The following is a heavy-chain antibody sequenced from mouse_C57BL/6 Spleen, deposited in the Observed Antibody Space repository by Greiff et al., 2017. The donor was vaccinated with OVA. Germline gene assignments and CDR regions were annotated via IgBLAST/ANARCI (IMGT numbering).Heavy chain of an antibody. V-gene: IGHV2-2*01. CDR2: IWSGGST. Sequence: QVQLKESGPGLVQPSQSLSITCTVSGFSLTSYGVHWVRQSPGKGLEWLGVIWSGGSTDYNAAFISRLSISKDNSKGQVFFKMNSLQADDTAIYYCASYYGSSYGYYAMDYWGQGTSVTVSS. D-gene: IGHD1-1*01. J-gene: IGHJ4*01. CDR1: GFSLTSYG. CDR3: ASYYGSSYGYYAMDY.